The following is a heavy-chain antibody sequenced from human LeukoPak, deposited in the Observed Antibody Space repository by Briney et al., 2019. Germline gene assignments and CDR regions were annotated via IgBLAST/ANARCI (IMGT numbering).Heavy chain of an antibody. D-gene: IGHD5-24*01. J-gene: IGHJ5*02. CDR2: TIPFLNTP. V-gene: IGHV1-69*05. Sequence: SVKVSCKALGGTFRHHAVSWVRQAPGQGLEWMGGTIPFLNTPQYAQRFQGRLTITTDESTITAYMELNSLESDDTAVYYCAREKTGDGHNFNWFDPWGQGTLVTVSS. CDR3: AREKTGDGHNFNWFDP. CDR1: GGTFRHHA.